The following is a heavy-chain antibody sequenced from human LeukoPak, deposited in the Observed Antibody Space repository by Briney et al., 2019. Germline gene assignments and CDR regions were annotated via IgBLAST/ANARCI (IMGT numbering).Heavy chain of an antibody. D-gene: IGHD5-24*01. CDR1: GGSISSNSYY. J-gene: IGHJ5*02. CDR3: ARGEMATSYNWFDP. CDR2: IYYSGST. V-gene: IGHV4-39*02. Sequence: SETLSLTCTVSGGSISSNSYYWGWIRQPPGKGLEWIGSIYYSGSTYYNPSLKSRVTISVDTSKNHFSLKLSSVTAADTAVYYCARGEMATSYNWFDPWGQGTLVTVSS.